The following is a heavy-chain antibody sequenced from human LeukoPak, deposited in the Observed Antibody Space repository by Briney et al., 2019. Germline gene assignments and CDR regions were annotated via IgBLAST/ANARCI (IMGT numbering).Heavy chain of an antibody. J-gene: IGHJ4*02. Sequence: GESLKISCEGSGYSFARYWIGWVRQMPGKGLEWMGIINPGDSDTRYSPSFRGQVTISADKSISTAYLQWSSLKASDTAMYYCARQTSYDFWNGYHRGFDYWGQGTLVTVSS. V-gene: IGHV5-51*01. CDR3: ARQTSYDFWNGYHRGFDY. D-gene: IGHD3-3*01. CDR2: INPGDSDT. CDR1: GYSFARYW.